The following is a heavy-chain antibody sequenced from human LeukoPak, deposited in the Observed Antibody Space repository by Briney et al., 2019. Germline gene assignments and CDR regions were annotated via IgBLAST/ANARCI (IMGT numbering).Heavy chain of an antibody. D-gene: IGHD6-13*01. CDR1: GGTFSSYG. J-gene: IGHJ6*03. V-gene: IGHV1-18*01. CDR3: ARDPSSSWSSRLLYYYYYMDV. CDR2: ISAYNGNT. Sequence: ASVKVSCKASGGTFSSYGISWVRQAPGQGLECMGRISAYNGNTNYAQKLQGRVTMTTDTSTSTAYMELRSLRSDDTAVYYCARDPSSSWSSRLLYYYYYMDVWGKGTTVTVSS.